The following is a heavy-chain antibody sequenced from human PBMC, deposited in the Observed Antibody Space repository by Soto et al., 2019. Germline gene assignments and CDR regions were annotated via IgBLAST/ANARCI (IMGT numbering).Heavy chain of an antibody. V-gene: IGHV3-7*01. CDR3: ARSYGTGFLSGY. Sequence: EVHLVESGGALFRLGNPRRFSCEALGLTFTNFRLVCLRQAPGKGLEWVANIKQDGSETRYVDSVKGRFTISRDNAKNSLFLQMNSLRAEDTAIYYCARSYGTGFLSGYWGQGTLVTVST. D-gene: IGHD3-10*01. J-gene: IGHJ4*02. CDR2: IKQDGSET. CDR1: GLTFTNFR.